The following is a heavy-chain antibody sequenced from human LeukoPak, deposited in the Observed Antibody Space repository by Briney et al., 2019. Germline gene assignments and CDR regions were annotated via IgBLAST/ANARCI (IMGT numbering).Heavy chain of an antibody. J-gene: IGHJ4*02. D-gene: IGHD6-19*01. CDR3: ARQAPGYSSGWHLDY. CDR1: GGSISSYY. Sequence: PSETLSLTCTVSGGSISSYYWSWIRQPPGKGLEWIGYIYYSGSTNYNPSLKSRVTISVDTSKNQFSLKLSSMTAADTAVYYCARQAPGYSSGWHLDYWGQGTLVAVSS. CDR2: IYYSGST. V-gene: IGHV4-59*08.